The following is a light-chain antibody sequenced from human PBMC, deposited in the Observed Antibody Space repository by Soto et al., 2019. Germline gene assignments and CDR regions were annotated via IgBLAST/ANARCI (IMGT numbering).Light chain of an antibody. V-gene: IGKV1-27*01. J-gene: IGKJ1*01. CDR1: QDISNY. CDR3: QKYNSAPTWT. Sequence: DIQMTHSPSSLSASVGDRVTITCRAAQDISNYLAWYQQKPGKVPKLLIYAASTLQSGVPSRFRGSGSGTDFTLTITSLQPEAVATYYCQKYNSAPTWTFGQGTKVEIK. CDR2: AAS.